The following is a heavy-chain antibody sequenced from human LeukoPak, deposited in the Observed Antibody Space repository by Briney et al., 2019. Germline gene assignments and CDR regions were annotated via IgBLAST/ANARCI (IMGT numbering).Heavy chain of an antibody. CDR3: ARAPIVGARQYFQH. V-gene: IGHV1-69*13. CDR2: IIPIFGTA. Sequence: SVKVSCKASARTFSSYAISWVRQAPGQGLEWMGGIIPIFGTANYAQKFQGRVTITADESTSTAYMELSSLRSEDTAVYYCARAPIVGARQYFQHWGQGTLVTVSS. D-gene: IGHD1-26*01. J-gene: IGHJ1*01. CDR1: ARTFSSYA.